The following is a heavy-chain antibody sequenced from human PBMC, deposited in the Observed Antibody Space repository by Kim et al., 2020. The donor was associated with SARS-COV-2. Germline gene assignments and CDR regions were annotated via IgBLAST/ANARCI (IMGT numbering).Heavy chain of an antibody. CDR2: IYYSGST. V-gene: IGHV4-31*03. Sequence: SETLSLTCTVSGGSISSGGYYWSWIRQHPGKGLEWIGYIYYSGSTYYNPSLKSRVTISVDTSKNQFSLKLSSVTAADTAVYYCARDYYDSSGYYYHDAFDIWGQGTMVTVSS. CDR3: ARDYYDSSGYYYHDAFDI. CDR1: GGSISSGGYY. D-gene: IGHD3-22*01. J-gene: IGHJ3*02.